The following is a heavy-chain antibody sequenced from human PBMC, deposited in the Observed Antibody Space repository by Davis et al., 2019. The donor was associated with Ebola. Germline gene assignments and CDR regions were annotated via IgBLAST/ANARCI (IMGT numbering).Heavy chain of an antibody. CDR2: IENTGIHI. J-gene: IGHJ3*01. Sequence: GESLKISCAASGFTFSSYYMNWVRQAPGKGLEWVSSIENTGIHIYYTDSVKGRFTISRDNAKNLLYLQMNSLRADDTAVYYCAATSPGWWAEGGPHTFDVWGQGTTVSVSS. D-gene: IGHD2-15*01. CDR3: AATSPGWWAEGGPHTFDV. V-gene: IGHV3-21*01. CDR1: GFTFSSYY.